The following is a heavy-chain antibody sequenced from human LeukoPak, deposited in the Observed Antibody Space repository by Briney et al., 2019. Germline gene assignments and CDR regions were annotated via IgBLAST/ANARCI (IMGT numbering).Heavy chain of an antibody. Sequence: PGGSLRLSCAASGFTFSSYAMSWVRQAPGKGLEWVSGISGSAGSTYYADSVKGRFTISRDNSKNTLYLQMNSLRAEDTAVYYYAKAIVGARGYYYYYYMDVWGKGTTVTVSS. V-gene: IGHV3-23*01. CDR2: ISGSAGST. CDR3: AKAIVGARGYYYYYYMDV. J-gene: IGHJ6*03. CDR1: GFTFSSYA. D-gene: IGHD1-26*01.